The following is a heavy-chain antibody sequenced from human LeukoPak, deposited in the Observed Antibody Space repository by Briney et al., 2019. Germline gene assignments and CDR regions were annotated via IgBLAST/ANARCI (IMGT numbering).Heavy chain of an antibody. D-gene: IGHD3-10*01. Sequence: GGSLGLSCAASGFTFSTYSMHWVRQAPGKGLEFVSAISSDGDSTYYANSVKGRFTISRDNSKNTLYLQMGSLRAEDMAVYYCARVRESAAFDFWGQGTLVTVSS. CDR1: GFTFSTYS. V-gene: IGHV3-64*01. CDR2: ISSDGDST. J-gene: IGHJ4*02. CDR3: ARVRESAAFDF.